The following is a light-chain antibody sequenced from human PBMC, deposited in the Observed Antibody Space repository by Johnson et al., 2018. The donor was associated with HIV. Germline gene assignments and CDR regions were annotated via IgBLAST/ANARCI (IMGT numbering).Light chain of an antibody. Sequence: QSVLTQPPSVSAAPGQKVTISCSGSSSNIGNSYVSWYQQLPGTAPKLLIYENNKRPSGIPDRFSGSKSGTSATLGITGLQTGDEADYYCGTWDSSLSGAVFGTGTKVTVL. CDR2: ENN. V-gene: IGLV1-51*01. CDR3: GTWDSSLSGAV. CDR1: SSNIGNSY. J-gene: IGLJ1*01.